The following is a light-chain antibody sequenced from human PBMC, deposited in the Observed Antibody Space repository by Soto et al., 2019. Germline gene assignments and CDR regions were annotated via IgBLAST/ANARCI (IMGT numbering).Light chain of an antibody. V-gene: IGLV2-23*01. J-gene: IGLJ1*01. CDR1: SSDVGSYNL. CDR2: EGS. Sequence: QSALTQPASVSGSPGQSITISCTGTSSDVGSYNLVSWYQQHPGKAPKLMIYEGSKRPSGVSNRFSGSKSGNTASLTISRLQAEDEADYYCCSYAGSSTWVFGTGTKVTVL. CDR3: CSYAGSSTWV.